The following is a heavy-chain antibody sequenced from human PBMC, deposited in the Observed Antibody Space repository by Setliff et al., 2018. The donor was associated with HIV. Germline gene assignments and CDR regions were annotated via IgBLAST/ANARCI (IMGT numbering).Heavy chain of an antibody. CDR1: GGSVSSVNYF. J-gene: IGHJ4*02. Sequence: SETLSLTCSVSGGSVSSVNYFWSWIRQPPGKGLEWIGYIHYTGSTNYNPSLKSRVTIAVDTSKNQLYLELSSVTAADTAVYYCPREAVDDDARYFDYWGQGSLVTVSS. D-gene: IGHD5-12*01. CDR3: PREAVDDDARYFDY. V-gene: IGHV4-61*01. CDR2: IHYTGST.